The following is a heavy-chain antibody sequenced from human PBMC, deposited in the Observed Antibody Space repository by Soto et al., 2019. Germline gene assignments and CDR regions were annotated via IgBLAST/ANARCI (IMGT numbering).Heavy chain of an antibody. CDR2: IIPIFGTS. D-gene: IGHD5-18*01. CDR1: GDTFSSSS. CDR3: ARAIVDTAMVHTFHYYGFDV. Sequence: SVKVSCKAFGDTFSSSSVSWVRQAPGQGLEWMGGIIPIFGTSNYAQKFQGRMIITADESTNTAYMELTRLRAEEKEIYYCARAIVDTAMVHTFHYYGFDVWGQGTTFTLSS. J-gene: IGHJ6*02. V-gene: IGHV1-69*13.